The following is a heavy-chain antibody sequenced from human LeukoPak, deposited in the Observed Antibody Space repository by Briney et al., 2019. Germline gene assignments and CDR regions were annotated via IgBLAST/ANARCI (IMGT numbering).Heavy chain of an antibody. V-gene: IGHV4-39*02. CDR3: AREGSGSYYYYYYYMDV. J-gene: IGHJ6*03. D-gene: IGHD1-26*01. CDR2: MFYSGTT. Sequence: SETLSLTCTVSGGSISSSSYYWGWIRQPPGEGLEGIGSMFYSGTTYYNPSLKSRVTISVDTSKNPFSLKLSSVTAADTAVYYCAREGSGSYYYYYYYMDVWGKGTSVTVSS. CDR1: GGSISSSSYY.